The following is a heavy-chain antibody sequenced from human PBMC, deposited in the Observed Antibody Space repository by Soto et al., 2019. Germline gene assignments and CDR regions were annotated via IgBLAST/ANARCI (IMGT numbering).Heavy chain of an antibody. CDR2: IIPIFGTA. J-gene: IGHJ4*02. Sequence: QVQLVQSGAEVKKPGSSVKVSCKASGGTFSSYAISWGRQAPGQGREWMGGIIPIFGTANYAQKFQGRVTITADESTSTAYMELRSLRSEDTAVYYCASDRNSGYSLTVRYFDYWGQGTLVTVSS. CDR1: GGTFSSYA. CDR3: ASDRNSGYSLTVRYFDY. V-gene: IGHV1-69*01. D-gene: IGHD5-12*01.